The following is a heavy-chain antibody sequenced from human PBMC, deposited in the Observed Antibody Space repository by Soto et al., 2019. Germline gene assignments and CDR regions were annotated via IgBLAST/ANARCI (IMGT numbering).Heavy chain of an antibody. J-gene: IGHJ6*02. CDR1: GGSISSYY. CDR2: IYYSGST. CDR3: ARGRRGYSYVDYYYGMDV. V-gene: IGHV4-59*12. D-gene: IGHD5-18*01. Sequence: SETLSLTCTVSGGSISSYYWSWIRQPPGKGLEWIGYIYYSGSTNYNPSLQSRVTISVDTSKNQFSLKLSSVTAADTAVYYCARGRRGYSYVDYYYGMDVWGQGTTVTVSS.